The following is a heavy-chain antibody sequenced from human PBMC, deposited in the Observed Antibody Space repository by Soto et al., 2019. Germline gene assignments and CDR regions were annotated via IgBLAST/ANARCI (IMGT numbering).Heavy chain of an antibody. CDR2: IYYSGST. D-gene: IGHD2-2*01. CDR1: GGSISSGGYY. V-gene: IGHV4-31*03. Sequence: QVQLQESSPGLVKPSQTLSLTCTVSGGSISSGGYYWSWIRQHPGKGLEWIGYIYYSGSTYYNPSLKSRVTISVDTSKNQFSLKLSSVTAADTAVYYCARGGYCSSTSCLPYSWRWLDPLGQGTLVTVSS. CDR3: ARGGYCSSTSCLPYSWRWLDP. J-gene: IGHJ5*02.